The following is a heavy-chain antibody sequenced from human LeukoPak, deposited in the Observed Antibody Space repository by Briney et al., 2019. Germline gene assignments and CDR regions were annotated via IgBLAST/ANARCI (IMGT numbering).Heavy chain of an antibody. V-gene: IGHV3-21*01. Sequence: GGSLRLSCAASGFDFSSYTMHWVRHAPGKGLEWVSSITRSSTYRLFADSMKGRFNISRDNAKKSLDLHMHSLRAEDTAVYYCGRLNYFDSSGEGIYGWGQGTMVTVSS. D-gene: IGHD3-22*01. CDR3: GRLNYFDSSGEGIYG. CDR2: ITRSSTYR. J-gene: IGHJ3*01. CDR1: GFDFSSYT.